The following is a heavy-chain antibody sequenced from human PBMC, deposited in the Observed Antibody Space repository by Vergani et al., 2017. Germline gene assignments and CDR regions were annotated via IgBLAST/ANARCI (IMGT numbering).Heavy chain of an antibody. CDR2: IDPSDSYT. V-gene: IGHV5-10-1*03. CDR1: GYSFTSYW. J-gene: IGHJ3*02. Sequence: EVQLVQPGAEVKKPGESLRISCKGSGYSFTSYWISWVRQMPGKGLEWMGRIDPSDSYTNYSPSFQGHVTISADKSISTAYLQWSSLKASDTAMYYCARATMVRGVMTLRDAFDIWGQGTMVTVSS. CDR3: ARATMVRGVMTLRDAFDI. D-gene: IGHD3-10*01.